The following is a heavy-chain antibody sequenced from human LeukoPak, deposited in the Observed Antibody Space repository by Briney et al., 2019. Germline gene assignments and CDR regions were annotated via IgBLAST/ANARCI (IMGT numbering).Heavy chain of an antibody. Sequence: GGSLRLSCAASGFTLTWHVMHWVRQAPGKALEYVSFIHHNGEMTSYAESVRGRFTVSRDKSKNTLFLELSSLRTDDTAVYYCVRDMSGRYSFDYWGQGTLVIVST. D-gene: IGHD1-26*01. J-gene: IGHJ4*02. V-gene: IGHV3-64D*06. CDR1: GFTLTWHV. CDR3: VRDMSGRYSFDY. CDR2: IHHNGEMT.